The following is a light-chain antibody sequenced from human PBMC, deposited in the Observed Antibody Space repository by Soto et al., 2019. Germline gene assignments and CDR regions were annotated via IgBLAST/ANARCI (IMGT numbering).Light chain of an antibody. V-gene: IGKV3-20*01. CDR3: QQYGSSGT. CDR1: QSVSSSN. CDR2: GAS. Sequence: EIVLTQSPGTLSLSPGERATLPCRASQSVSSSNLAWYKQKPGQAPRLLIYGASNRATGIPDRFSGSGSGTDSTLTIRRLEPEDFAVDYCQQYGSSGTFGQGTKVDIK. J-gene: IGKJ1*01.